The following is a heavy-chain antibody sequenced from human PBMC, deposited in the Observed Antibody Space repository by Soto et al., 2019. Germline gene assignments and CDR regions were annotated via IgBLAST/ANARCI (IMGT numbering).Heavy chain of an antibody. D-gene: IGHD2-21*02. CDR1: GYTFTGYY. Sequence: ASVKVSCKASGYTFTGYYMHWVRQAPGQGLEWMGWINPNSGGTNYAQKFQGWVTMTRDTSISTAYMELSRLRSDDTAVYYCARDSHGGNSVFDYWGQGTLVTVSS. V-gene: IGHV1-2*04. CDR3: ARDSHGGNSVFDY. CDR2: INPNSGGT. J-gene: IGHJ4*02.